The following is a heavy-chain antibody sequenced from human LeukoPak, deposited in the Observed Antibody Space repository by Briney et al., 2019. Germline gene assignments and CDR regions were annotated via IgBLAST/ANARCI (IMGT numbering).Heavy chain of an antibody. V-gene: IGHV3-23*01. CDR1: GFTFSSYA. D-gene: IGHD6-19*01. CDR2: ISGSGGST. CDR3: ARGPRYSSGWFDY. Sequence: PGGSLRLSCAASGFTFSSYAMSWVRQAPGKGLEWVSAISGSGGSTYYADSVKGRFTISRDNSKNTLYLQMNSLRAEDTAVYYCARGPRYSSGWFDYWGQGTLVTVSS. J-gene: IGHJ4*02.